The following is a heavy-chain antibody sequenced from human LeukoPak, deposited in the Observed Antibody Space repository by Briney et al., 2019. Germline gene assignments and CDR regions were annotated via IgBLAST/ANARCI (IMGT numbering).Heavy chain of an antibody. V-gene: IGHV4-4*02. CDR3: AREGGPYRPLDY. CDR2: VNLQGST. J-gene: IGHJ4*02. CDR1: GGSITNTNY. Sequence: PSETLFFTCGVAGGSITNTNYWAWVRHPPGQGREWIGEVNLQGSTNYNPSLMGRVAIAVDTSETPISLQLTSVTAADTAVYYCAREGGPYRPLDYSGQGTLVTVSS.